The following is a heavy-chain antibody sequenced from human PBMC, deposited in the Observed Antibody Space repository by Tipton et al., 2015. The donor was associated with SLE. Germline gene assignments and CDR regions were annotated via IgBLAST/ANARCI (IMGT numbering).Heavy chain of an antibody. V-gene: IGHV4-59*01. CDR1: GGSISSYY. Sequence: TLSLTCTVSGGSISSYYWSWIRQPPGKGLEWIGYIYYSGSTNYNPSLKSRVTISVDTSKNQFSLKLSSVTAADTAVYYCARERMGSDSWGQGTLVTVSS. D-gene: IGHD3-10*01. J-gene: IGHJ4*02. CDR2: IYYSGST. CDR3: ARERMGSDS.